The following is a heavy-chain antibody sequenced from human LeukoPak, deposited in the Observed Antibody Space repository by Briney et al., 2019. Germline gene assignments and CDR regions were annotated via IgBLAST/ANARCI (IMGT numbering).Heavy chain of an antibody. CDR2: IRYDGSNK. V-gene: IGHV3-30*02. J-gene: IGHJ3*02. CDR1: RFTFNKYG. Sequence: GGSLRLSCAASRFTFNKYGMHWVRQAPGKGLEWVAFIRYDGSNKYYADSVKGRFTISRDNSKNTLYLQMNSLRPDDTAVFYCAKGISSSSTFDAFDIWGQGTMVTVSS. CDR3: AKGISSSSTFDAFDI. D-gene: IGHD2-2*01.